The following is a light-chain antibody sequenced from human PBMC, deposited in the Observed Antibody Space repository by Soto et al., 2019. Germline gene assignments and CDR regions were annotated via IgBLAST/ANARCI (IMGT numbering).Light chain of an antibody. CDR3: QQFRNSVIT. V-gene: IGKV3D-15*01. CDR2: GAS. CDR1: QSVSIN. J-gene: IGKJ5*01. Sequence: IVRAQAPATLSGSPGGIATLSFRASQSVSINLAWYQQKPCQAPRLLIYGASPRATGTPDRFSGRGSGTDFTLSISRLEPEDVAVYYCQQFRNSVITFGQGTRLEIK.